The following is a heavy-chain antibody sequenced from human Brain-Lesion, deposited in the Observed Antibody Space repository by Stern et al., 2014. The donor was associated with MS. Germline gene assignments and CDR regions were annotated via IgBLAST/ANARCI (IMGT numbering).Heavy chain of an antibody. D-gene: IGHD5-12*01. J-gene: IGHJ6*02. V-gene: IGHV4-59*01. CDR1: GGSFNHYY. CDR2: IHYSGST. CDR3: ARVGGYRGYERYSLVDYYYGMDV. Sequence: VQLVESGPGLVKPSETLSLTCTVSGGSFNHYYWSWVRQPPGKGLEWIGYIHYSGSTNYNPSLQSRVTISLDTSKNQFSLELSTVTTADTAVYFCARVGGYRGYERYSLVDYYYGMDVGGQGTTGAVSS.